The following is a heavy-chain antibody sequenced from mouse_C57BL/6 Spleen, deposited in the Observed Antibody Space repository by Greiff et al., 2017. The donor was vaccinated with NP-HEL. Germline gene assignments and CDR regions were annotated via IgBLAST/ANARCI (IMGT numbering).Heavy chain of an antibody. J-gene: IGHJ4*01. Sequence: QVQLQQPGAELVMPGASVKLSCKASGYTFTSYWMHWVKQRPGQGLEWIGEIDPSDSYTNYNQKFKGKSTLTVDKSSSTAYMQLSSLTSEDSAVYYGARKILPRGYYAMDYWGQGTSVTVSS. CDR2: IDPSDSYT. CDR3: ARKILPRGYYAMDY. D-gene: IGHD2-10*01. CDR1: GYTFTSYW. V-gene: IGHV1-69*01.